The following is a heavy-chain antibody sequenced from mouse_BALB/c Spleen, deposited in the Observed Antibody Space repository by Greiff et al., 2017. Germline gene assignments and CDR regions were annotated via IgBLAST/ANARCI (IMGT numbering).Heavy chain of an antibody. CDR2: ISSGGSYT. CDR1: GFTFSSYG. Sequence: EVQVVESGGDLVKPGGSLKLSCAASGFTFSSYGMSWVRQTPDKRLEWVATISSGGSYTYYPDSVKGRFTISRDNAKNTLYLQMSSLKSEDTAMYYCARHRDDTTATDYFDYWGQGTTLTVSS. CDR3: ARHRDDTTATDYFDY. V-gene: IGHV5-6*01. D-gene: IGHD1-2*01. J-gene: IGHJ2*01.